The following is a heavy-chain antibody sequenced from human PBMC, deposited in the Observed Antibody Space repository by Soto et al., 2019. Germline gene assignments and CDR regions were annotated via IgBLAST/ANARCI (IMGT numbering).Heavy chain of an antibody. J-gene: IGHJ5*02. D-gene: IGHD3-22*01. CDR3: AREQNFFHSRGYYDQ. CDR1: GYTFVSYG. CDR2: ISPYNGNT. V-gene: IGHV1-18*04. Sequence: QIQLVQSAAEVKKPGASVKVSCKTSGYTFVSYGISWVRQAPGQGLEWMGWISPYNGNTNFAQRFRGRVTLTTDTSTEHVYMDLGSLKSDDTAVYYCAREQNFFHSRGYYDQWVQGPLITVSS.